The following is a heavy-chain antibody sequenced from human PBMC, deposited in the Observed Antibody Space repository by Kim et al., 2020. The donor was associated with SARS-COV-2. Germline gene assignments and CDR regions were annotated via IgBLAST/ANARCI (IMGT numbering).Heavy chain of an antibody. CDR1: GGSFSGYY. Sequence: SETLSLTCAVYGGSFSGYYWSWIRQRPGKGLEWIGEINHSGSTNYNPSLKSRVTISVATSKNQFPLKLSSVTAADTAVYYCASVDTAAHYFDYWGQGTLVTVSS. D-gene: IGHD5-18*01. CDR2: INHSGST. CDR3: ASVDTAAHYFDY. V-gene: IGHV4-34*01. J-gene: IGHJ4*02.